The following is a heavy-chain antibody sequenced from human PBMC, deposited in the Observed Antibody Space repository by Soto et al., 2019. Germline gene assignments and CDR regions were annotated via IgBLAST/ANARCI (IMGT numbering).Heavy chain of an antibody. CDR3: AKADRTLTVTTHFDY. V-gene: IGHV3-23*01. CDR2: ISGSGGST. D-gene: IGHD4-17*01. CDR1: GFTFSSYA. Sequence: VGSLRLSCAASGFTFSSYAMSWVRQAPGKGLEWVSAISGSGGSTYYADSVKGRFTISRDNSKNTLYLQMNSLRAEDTAVYYCAKADRTLTVTTHFDYWGQGTLVTVSS. J-gene: IGHJ4*02.